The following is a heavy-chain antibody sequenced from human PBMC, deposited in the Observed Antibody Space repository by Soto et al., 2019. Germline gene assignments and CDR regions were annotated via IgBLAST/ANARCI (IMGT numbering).Heavy chain of an antibody. CDR3: ARYDAESGSNKLDP. V-gene: IGHV4-34*01. J-gene: IGHJ5*02. D-gene: IGHD5-12*01. CDR1: GGSFSDYY. Sequence: QVQLQQWGPGLLKPSETLSLTCAVYGGSFSDYYWNWIRQSPGKGLEWIGEIDRTGSTTYTPSLKSRVHISIDTSKNQFSLHLSSVTAADTAIYYCARYDAESGSNKLDPWGHGTLVTVSS. CDR2: IDRTGST.